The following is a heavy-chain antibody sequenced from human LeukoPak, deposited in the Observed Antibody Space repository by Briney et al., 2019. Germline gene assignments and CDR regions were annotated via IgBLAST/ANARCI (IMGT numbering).Heavy chain of an antibody. Sequence: SETLSLTCTVSGGSLSSYYWSWTRQPPGKGLEWIGYIYYSGSTNYNPSLKSRVTISVDTSKNQFSLKLSSVTAADTAVYYCAREPAALYYYGMDVWGQGTTVTVSS. V-gene: IGHV4-59*01. CDR1: GGSLSSYY. CDR3: AREPAALYYYGMDV. D-gene: IGHD6-13*01. J-gene: IGHJ6*02. CDR2: IYYSGST.